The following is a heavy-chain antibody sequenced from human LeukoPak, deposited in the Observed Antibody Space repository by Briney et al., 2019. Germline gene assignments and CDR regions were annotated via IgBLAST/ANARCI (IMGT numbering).Heavy chain of an antibody. CDR2: ISSNGGST. D-gene: IGHD5-24*01. J-gene: IGHJ4*02. Sequence: GGSLRLSCSASGFTFSSYAMHWVRQAPGKGLEYVSAISSNGGSTYYADSVKGRFTISRDNSKNTLYLQMSSLRAEDTAVYYCARDFSLQLFDYWGQGTLVTVFS. V-gene: IGHV3-64D*06. CDR1: GFTFSSYA. CDR3: ARDFSLQLFDY.